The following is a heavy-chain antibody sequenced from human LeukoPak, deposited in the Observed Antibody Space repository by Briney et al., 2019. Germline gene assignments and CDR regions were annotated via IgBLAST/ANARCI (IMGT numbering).Heavy chain of an antibody. Sequence: SETLSLTCAVSGYSISSGYYWGWIRRPPGKGLEWIGSIYHSGSTYYNPSLKSRVTISVDTSKNQFSLKLSSVTAADTAVDYCARRYYDFWSGYYPAAFDIWGQGTMVTVSS. CDR1: GYSISSGYY. CDR2: IYHSGST. J-gene: IGHJ3*02. CDR3: ARRYYDFWSGYYPAAFDI. V-gene: IGHV4-38-2*01. D-gene: IGHD3-3*01.